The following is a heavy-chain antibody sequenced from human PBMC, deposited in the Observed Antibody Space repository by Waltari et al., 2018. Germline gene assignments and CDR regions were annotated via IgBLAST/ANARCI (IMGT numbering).Heavy chain of an antibody. CDR3: AKDPCCETGTANYGMDV. J-gene: IGHJ6*02. V-gene: IGHV3-23*01. CDR2: VSPTGGAT. CDR1: GFPFDSYA. D-gene: IGHD1-7*01. Sequence: EVQLLGSGGGLVQPGGSLRLSCVASGFPFDSYAMSWVRQAPGKGLEGVSAVSPTGGATYYVDSVKGRFTISRENSKNTLYLEMNNLRAEDTAVYYCAKDPCCETGTANYGMDVWGQGTTVTVSS.